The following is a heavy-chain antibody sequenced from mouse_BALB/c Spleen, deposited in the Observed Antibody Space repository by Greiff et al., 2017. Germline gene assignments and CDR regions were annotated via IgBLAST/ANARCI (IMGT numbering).Heavy chain of an antibody. CDR1: GFTFSSYG. J-gene: IGHJ3*01. V-gene: IGHV5-6*01. Sequence: EVNVVESGGDFVKPGGSLKLSCAASGFTFSSYGMSWVRQTPDKRLEWVATISSGGSYTYYPDSVKGRFTISRDNAKNTLYLQMSSLKSEDTAMYYCARAEKAWFAYWGQGTLVTVSA. CDR2: ISSGGSYT. CDR3: ARAEKAWFAY.